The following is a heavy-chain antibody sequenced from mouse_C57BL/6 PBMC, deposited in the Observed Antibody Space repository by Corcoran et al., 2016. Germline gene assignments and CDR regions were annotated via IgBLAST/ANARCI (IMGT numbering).Heavy chain of an antibody. D-gene: IGHD1-1*01. CDR1: GYPITSGYY. CDR2: ISYDGSN. CDR3: ARGYGSSAY. J-gene: IGHJ3*01. Sequence: DVQLQESGPGLVKPSQSLSLTCSVTGYPITSGYYWNWIRQFPGNTLERMGYISYDGSNKYNPSLKNRISITRDTSKNQFFLKLNSVTTEDTATYYCARGYGSSAYWGQGTLVTVSA. V-gene: IGHV3-6*01.